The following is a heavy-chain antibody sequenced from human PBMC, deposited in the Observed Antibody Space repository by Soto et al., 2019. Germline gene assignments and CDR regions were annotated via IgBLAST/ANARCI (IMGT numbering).Heavy chain of an antibody. J-gene: IGHJ6*03. D-gene: IGHD6-25*01. CDR2: ISAYNGNT. V-gene: IGHV1-18*01. Sequence: ASVKVSCKASGYTFTSYGISWVRQAPGQGLEWMGWISAYNGNTNYAQKLQGRVTMTTDTSTSTAYMELRSLRSDDTAVYYCARVRDVFAATDYYYYYVVFWGKGTTVPVSS. CDR1: GYTFTSYG. CDR3: ARVRDVFAATDYYYYYVVF.